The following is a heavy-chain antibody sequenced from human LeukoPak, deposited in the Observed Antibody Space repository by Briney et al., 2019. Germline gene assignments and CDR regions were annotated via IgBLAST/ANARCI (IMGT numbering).Heavy chain of an antibody. Sequence: PGGSLRLSCAASGFTFSTYAMHWVRQGPGKGLEWVAVISYDGSSKYYADSVKGRFTISRDNAKNSVYLQMNSLRAEDTAVYYCARDRWVFHWGQGTLVTVSS. V-gene: IGHV3-30*04. D-gene: IGHD3-16*01. J-gene: IGHJ4*02. CDR1: GFTFSTYA. CDR2: ISYDGSSK. CDR3: ARDRWVFH.